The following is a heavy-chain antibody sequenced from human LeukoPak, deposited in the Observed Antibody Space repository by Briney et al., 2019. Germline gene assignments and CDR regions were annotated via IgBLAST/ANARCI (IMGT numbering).Heavy chain of an antibody. V-gene: IGHV3-33*06. Sequence: GRSLRLSCAASGFTFSSYGMHWVRQAPGKGLEWVAVIWYDGSNKYYADSVKGRFTISRDNSKNTLYLQMNSLRAEDTAVYYCAKGPRPDLTVPHTVEKWGQGPWSPSPQ. CDR3: AKGPRPDLTVPHTVEK. CDR2: IWYDGSNK. J-gene: IGHJ1*01. CDR1: GFTFSSYG. D-gene: IGHD4-17*01.